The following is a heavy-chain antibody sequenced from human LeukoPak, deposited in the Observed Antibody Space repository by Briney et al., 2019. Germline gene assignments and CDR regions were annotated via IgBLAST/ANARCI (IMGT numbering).Heavy chain of an antibody. V-gene: IGHV3-74*01. CDR3: ARVSGSRNYYFGAFDA. Sequence: GGSLRLSCAASGFTLSDYWMHWVRQAPGKGLEWISRIYSDESSAYYADSVKGRFTISRDNAKKTLYLQMNSLRAEDTAMYYCARVSGSRNYYFGAFDAWGQGTMVTVSA. CDR2: IYSDESSA. D-gene: IGHD3-10*01. CDR1: GFTLSDYW. J-gene: IGHJ3*01.